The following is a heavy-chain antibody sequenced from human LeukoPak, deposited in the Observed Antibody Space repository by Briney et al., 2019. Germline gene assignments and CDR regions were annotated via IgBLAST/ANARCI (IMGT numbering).Heavy chain of an antibody. V-gene: IGHV4-31*03. CDR1: GASFNSVDQY. Sequence: SQTLSLTCTVAGASFNSVDQYWDWIRHSPGKGLEWIGSIHPSGMLYNNPSLESRVTMSRDTSKNQFSLNLNSVTAADTAVYFCSRGLDSRKLGYWGQGNLVTVSS. CDR3: SRGLDSRKLGY. CDR2: IHPSGML. J-gene: IGHJ4*02. D-gene: IGHD3-22*01.